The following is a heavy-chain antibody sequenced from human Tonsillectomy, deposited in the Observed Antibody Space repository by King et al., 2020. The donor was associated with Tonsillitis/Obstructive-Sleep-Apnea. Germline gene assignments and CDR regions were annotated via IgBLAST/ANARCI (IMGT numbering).Heavy chain of an antibody. J-gene: IGHJ5*02. CDR2: INHSGST. Sequence: VQLQQWGAGLLKPSETLSLTCAVYGGSFSGYYWSWIRQPPGKGLEWIGEINHSGSTNYNPSLKSRVTISVDTSKNQFSLKLSSVTAADTAVYYCARRRWFDPWGQGPRVTVSS. V-gene: IGHV4-34*01. CDR3: ARRRWFDP. CDR1: GGSFSGYY.